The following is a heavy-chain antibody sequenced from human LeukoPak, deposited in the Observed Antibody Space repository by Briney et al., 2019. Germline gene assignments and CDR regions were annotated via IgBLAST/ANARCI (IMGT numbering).Heavy chain of an antibody. V-gene: IGHV4-4*07. CDR2: LYTSGST. D-gene: IGHD1-26*01. CDR3: ARDGGVGAQYYFDY. CDR1: GFSISSYY. J-gene: IGHJ4*02. Sequence: VKPSETLSLTCSVSGFSISSYYWSWIRQPAGKGLEWIGRLYTSGSTNYNPSLKSRVTMSVDTSKNQFSLKLSSVTAADTAVYYCARDGGVGAQYYFDYWGQGTLVTVSS.